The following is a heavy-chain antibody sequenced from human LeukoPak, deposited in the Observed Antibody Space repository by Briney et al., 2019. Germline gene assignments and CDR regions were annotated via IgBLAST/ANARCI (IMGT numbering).Heavy chain of an antibody. CDR1: GYSISSGYY. D-gene: IGHD3-10*01. CDR2: IYHSGST. CDR3: ASRWFGGFDP. Sequence: SETLSLTCTVSGYSISSGYYWGWIRQPPGKGLEWIGSIYHSGSTYYNPSLKSRVTISVDTSKNQFSLKLSSVTAADTAVYYCASRWFGGFDPWGQGILVTVSS. V-gene: IGHV4-38-2*02. J-gene: IGHJ5*02.